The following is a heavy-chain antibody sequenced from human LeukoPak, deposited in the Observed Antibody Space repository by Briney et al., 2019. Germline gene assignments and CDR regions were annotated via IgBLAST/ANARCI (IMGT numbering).Heavy chain of an antibody. Sequence: PGGSLRLSCAASGFTFTSYDINWVRQATGQGLEWMGWMNPNSGNTGYAQKFQGRVTMTRNTSISTAYMELSSLGSEDTAVYYCARGNGDSGSYGVDYWGQGTLVTVSS. CDR3: ARGNGDSGSYGVDY. CDR1: GFTFTSYD. CDR2: MNPNSGNT. D-gene: IGHD1-26*01. J-gene: IGHJ4*02. V-gene: IGHV1-8*01.